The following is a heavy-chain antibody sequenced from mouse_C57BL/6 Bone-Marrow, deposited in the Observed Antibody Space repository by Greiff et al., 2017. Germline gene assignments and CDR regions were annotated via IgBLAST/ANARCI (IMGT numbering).Heavy chain of an antibody. CDR1: GFTFSSYG. CDR2: ISSGGSYT. V-gene: IGHV5-6*01. J-gene: IGHJ4*01. Sequence: EVQGVESGGDLVKPGGSLKLSCAASGFTFSSYGMSWVRPTPDKRLEWVATISSGGSYTYYPDSVKGRFTISRDNAKNTLYLQMSSLKSEDTAMYYCARRGDGTMDYWGQGTSVTVSS. CDR3: ARRGDGTMDY.